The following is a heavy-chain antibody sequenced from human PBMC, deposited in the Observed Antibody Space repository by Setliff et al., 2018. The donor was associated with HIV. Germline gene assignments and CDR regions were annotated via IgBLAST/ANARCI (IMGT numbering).Heavy chain of an antibody. CDR2: LYSGGDT. CDR1: GDSITTTNYY. J-gene: IGHJ5*02. Sequence: KASETLSLTCTVSGDSITTTNYYWGWIRQPPGKGLEWIGSLYSGGDTYYNPSLQSRVNISGDASKNQFSLRVSRVTATDTSTYYCVRHRGVRDDSGWYGVAWFDPWGPGSLVTVSS. V-gene: IGHV4-39*01. D-gene: IGHD6-19*01. CDR3: VRHRGVRDDSGWYGVAWFDP.